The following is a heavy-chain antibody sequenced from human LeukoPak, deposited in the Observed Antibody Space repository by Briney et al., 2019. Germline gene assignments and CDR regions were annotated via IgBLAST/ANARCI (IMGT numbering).Heavy chain of an antibody. CDR3: ARVGMSGYSSGWYDH. CDR1: GFTFSRYW. Sequence: PGGSLRLSCAASGFTFSRYWMSWVRQAPGKGLEWVANIKEDGSVEHYVDSVKGRFTISRGNAKNSMYLQMNSLRAEDTAVYYCARVGMSGYSSGWYDHWGQGTLVTVSS. CDR2: IKEDGSVE. V-gene: IGHV3-7*03. D-gene: IGHD6-19*01. J-gene: IGHJ5*02.